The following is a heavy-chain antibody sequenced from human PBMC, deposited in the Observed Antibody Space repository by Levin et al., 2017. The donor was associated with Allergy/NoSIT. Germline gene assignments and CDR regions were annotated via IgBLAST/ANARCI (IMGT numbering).Heavy chain of an antibody. D-gene: IGHD6-19*01. CDR3: ARGAMYTSGWNPY. CDR1: GYTFTSYG. V-gene: IGHV1-18*01. CDR2: ISAHNGDT. J-gene: IGHJ4*02. Sequence: ASVKVSCKASGYTFTSYGITWVRQAPGQGLEWMGWISAHNGDTDYPQKLQDRVTMTADPSTSTAYMELRSLTSDDTAVYYCARGAMYTSGWNPYWGQGTLITVSS.